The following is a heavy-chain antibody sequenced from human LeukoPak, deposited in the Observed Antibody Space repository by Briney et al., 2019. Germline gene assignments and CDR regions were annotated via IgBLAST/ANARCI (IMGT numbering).Heavy chain of an antibody. J-gene: IGHJ6*04. CDR3: ARSGYYYGLMDV. CDR1: GGSISSNNW. V-gene: IGHV4-4*02. CDR2: IYHSGNA. Sequence: SETLSLTCAVSGGSISSNNWWSWVRQPPGKGLEWIGEIYHSGNANYNPSLKSRVTISVDTSKNQFSLKLSSVTAADTAVYYCARSGYYYGLMDVWGKGTTVTISS. D-gene: IGHD3-10*01.